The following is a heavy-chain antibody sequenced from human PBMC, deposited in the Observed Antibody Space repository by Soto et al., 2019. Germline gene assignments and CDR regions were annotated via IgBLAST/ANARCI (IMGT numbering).Heavy chain of an antibody. V-gene: IGHV4-30-4*01. CDR3: ARESEQLGSIDY. Sequence: SETLSLTCTVSGGSIISGDYYWSWIRQPPGKGLEWIGYIYYSGSTYYNPSLKSRVTISVDTSKNQFSLKLSSVTAADTAVYYCARESEQLGSIDYWGQGTLVTVSS. J-gene: IGHJ4*02. D-gene: IGHD6-13*01. CDR1: GGSIISGDYY. CDR2: IYYSGST.